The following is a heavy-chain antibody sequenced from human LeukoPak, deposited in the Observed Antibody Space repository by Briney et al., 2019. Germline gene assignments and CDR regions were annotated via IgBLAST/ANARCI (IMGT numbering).Heavy chain of an antibody. CDR1: GLTLSSYD. D-gene: IGHD1-1*01. J-gene: IGHJ5*02. V-gene: IGHV3-30-3*01. Sequence: GRSLRLSCAVSGLTLSSYDMHWVREAPGKGLEWVAVISYDGSNKYYADSVKGRFTISRDNSENTLDLQMNGLRAEDTAVYYCARDPGTTGRRGNWFDPWGQGTLVTVSS. CDR2: ISYDGSNK. CDR3: ARDPGTTGRRGNWFDP.